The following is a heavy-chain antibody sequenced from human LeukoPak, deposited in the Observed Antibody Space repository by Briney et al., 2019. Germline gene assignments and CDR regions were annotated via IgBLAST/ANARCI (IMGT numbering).Heavy chain of an antibody. J-gene: IGHJ3*01. CDR1: GVSISSYY. V-gene: IGHV4-59*01. Sequence: SETLSLTCTVSGVSISSYYWSWIRQPPGKGLEWIGYIYYSGSTNYNPSLKSRVTISVDTSKNQFSLKLSSVTAADTAVYYCATGLDAFDLWGQGTMVTVSS. CDR2: IYYSGST. CDR3: ATGLDAFDL.